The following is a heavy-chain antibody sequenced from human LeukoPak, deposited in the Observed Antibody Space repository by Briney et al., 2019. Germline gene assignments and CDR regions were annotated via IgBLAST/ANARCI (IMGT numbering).Heavy chain of an antibody. J-gene: IGHJ6*03. D-gene: IGHD2-15*01. Sequence: GGSLRLSCAASGFTFSSYAMHWVRQAPGEGLEYVSAISSNGGSTYYANSVKGRFTISRDNSKNTLYLQMGSLRAEDMAVYYCARLVVVVAATISDYYMGVWGKGTTVTVSS. CDR3: ARLVVVVAATISDYYMGV. CDR1: GFTFSSYA. CDR2: ISSNGGST. V-gene: IGHV3-64*01.